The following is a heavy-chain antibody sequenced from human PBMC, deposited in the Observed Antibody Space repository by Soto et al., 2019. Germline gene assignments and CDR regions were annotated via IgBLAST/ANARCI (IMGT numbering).Heavy chain of an antibody. Sequence: SVKVSCKASGGTFSSYAISWVRQAPGQGLEWMGGIIPIFGTANYAQKFQGRVTITADKSTSTAYMELSSLRSEDTAVYYCARAYGVAVAAYFDYWGQGTLVTVSS. CDR2: IIPIFGTA. CDR1: GGTFSSYA. D-gene: IGHD6-19*01. J-gene: IGHJ4*02. V-gene: IGHV1-69*06. CDR3: ARAYGVAVAAYFDY.